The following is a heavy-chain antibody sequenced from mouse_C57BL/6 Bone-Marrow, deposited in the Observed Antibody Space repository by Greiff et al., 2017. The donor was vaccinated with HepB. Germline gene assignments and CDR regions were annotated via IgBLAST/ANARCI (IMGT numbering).Heavy chain of an antibody. CDR1: GFTFSSYG. Sequence: EVNLVESGGDLVKPGGSLKLSCAASGFTFSSYGMSWVRQTPDKRLEWVATISSGGSYTYYPDSVKGRFTISRDNAKNTLYLQMSSLKSEDTAMYYCARGTVFDYWGQGTTLTVSS. CDR2: ISSGGSYT. J-gene: IGHJ2*01. CDR3: ARGTVFDY. D-gene: IGHD1-1*01. V-gene: IGHV5-6*02.